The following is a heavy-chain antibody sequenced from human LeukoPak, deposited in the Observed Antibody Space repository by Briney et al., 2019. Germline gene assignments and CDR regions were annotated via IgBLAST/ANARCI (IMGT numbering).Heavy chain of an antibody. V-gene: IGHV3-23*01. J-gene: IGHJ4*02. CDR2: IIGGGGAT. D-gene: IGHD5-24*01. Sequence: GGSLRLSCAASGFTFTSYAMSWVRQAPGKGLEWVSAIIGGGGATYYADSVKGRFTISRDNSKNTLYLQMDSLRAEDTAVYYCARSEMATFDYWGQGTLVTVSS. CDR1: GFTFTSYA. CDR3: ARSEMATFDY.